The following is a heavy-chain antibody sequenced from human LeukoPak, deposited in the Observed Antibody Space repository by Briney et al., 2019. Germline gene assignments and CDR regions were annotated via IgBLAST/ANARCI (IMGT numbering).Heavy chain of an antibody. V-gene: IGHV3-48*04. D-gene: IGHD2-15*01. Sequence: GGSLRLSCAASGFSVNSHYMNWVRQAPGKGLEWLSYISYNGRSIYYADSVKGRFTISRDNAKNSLYLQMNSLRAEDTAVYYCARRQVVAAIKGSYNWFDPWGQGTLVTVSS. J-gene: IGHJ5*02. CDR1: GFSVNSHY. CDR3: ARRQVVAAIKGSYNWFDP. CDR2: ISYNGRSI.